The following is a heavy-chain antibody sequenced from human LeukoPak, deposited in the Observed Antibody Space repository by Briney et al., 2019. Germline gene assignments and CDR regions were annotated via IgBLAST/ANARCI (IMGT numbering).Heavy chain of an antibody. CDR3: ARDGGSSSSFDI. J-gene: IGHJ3*02. CDR2: IYSGGST. Sequence: ETLSLTCAVYGGSFSGYYWSWVRQAPGKGLEWVSVIYSGGSTYYADSVKGRFTISRDNSRNTLYLQMNSLRAEDTAVYYCARDGGSSSSFDIWGQGTMVTVSS. CDR1: GGSFSGYY. D-gene: IGHD1-26*01. V-gene: IGHV3-66*01.